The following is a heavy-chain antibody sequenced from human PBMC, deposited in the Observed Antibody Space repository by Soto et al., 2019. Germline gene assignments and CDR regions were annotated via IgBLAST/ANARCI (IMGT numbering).Heavy chain of an antibody. J-gene: IGHJ4*02. CDR3: ARGGPDLDKRGSFDY. V-gene: IGHV1-46*01. CDR1: GYTFTNYY. CDR2: IHYSGATP. D-gene: IGHD3-16*01. Sequence: ASVKVSCKASGYTFTNYYMHWVRQAPGQGLEWMGVIHYSGATPTYAQKFQGRVTMARDTSTSTVYVELSSLTSEDTAVYYCARGGPDLDKRGSFDYWGQGTPV.